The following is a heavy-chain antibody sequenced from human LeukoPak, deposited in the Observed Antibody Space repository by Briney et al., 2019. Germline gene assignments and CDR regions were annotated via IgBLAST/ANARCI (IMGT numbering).Heavy chain of an antibody. V-gene: IGHV3-21*06. J-gene: IGHJ4*02. Sequence: GGSLRLSCATSGFTFNSCNMNWVRQAPGKGLEWVSSISDKSSYIYYADSVKGRFTISRDNAKNLLYLQMNSLRVEDTAVYYCARRKESARSTWLLDSWGQGTLVTVSS. CDR1: GFTFNSCN. CDR2: ISDKSSYI. D-gene: IGHD5-12*01. CDR3: ARRKESARSTWLLDS.